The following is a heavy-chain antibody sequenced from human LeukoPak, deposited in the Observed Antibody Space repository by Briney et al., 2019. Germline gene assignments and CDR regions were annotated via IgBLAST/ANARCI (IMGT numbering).Heavy chain of an antibody. Sequence: ASMKVSCKASGYTFTGYYMYWVRQAPGQGLEWMGWINPNSGGTNYAQKFQGRVTMTRDTSISTAYMELSRLRSDDTAVYYCARTLTIFGVVPGYWGQGTLVTVSS. V-gene: IGHV1-2*02. CDR1: GYTFTGYY. CDR2: INPNSGGT. CDR3: ARTLTIFGVVPGY. J-gene: IGHJ4*02. D-gene: IGHD3-3*01.